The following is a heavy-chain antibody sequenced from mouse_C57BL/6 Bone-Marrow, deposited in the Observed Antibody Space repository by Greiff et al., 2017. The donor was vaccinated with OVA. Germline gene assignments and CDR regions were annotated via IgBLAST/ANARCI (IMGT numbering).Heavy chain of an antibody. Sequence: VQLQQSGPELVKPGASVKISCKASGYTFTDYYINWVKQRPGQGLEWIGWIFPGSGSTYYNEKFKGKATLTVDKSSSTAYMLLSSLTSEDSAVYFCARSYYYGSSYLFDYWGQGTTLTVSS. V-gene: IGHV1-75*01. D-gene: IGHD1-1*01. CDR3: ARSYYYGSSYLFDY. J-gene: IGHJ2*01. CDR2: IFPGSGST. CDR1: GYTFTDYY.